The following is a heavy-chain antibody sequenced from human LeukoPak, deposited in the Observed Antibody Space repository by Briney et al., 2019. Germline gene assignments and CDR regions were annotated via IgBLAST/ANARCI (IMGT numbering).Heavy chain of an antibody. Sequence: SETLSLTCTVSGGSLSSGGYYWSWIRQHPGTGLEWIGYIYYSGSTYYNPSLKSRVTISVDTSKNQFSLKLSSVTAADTAVYYCARGRYDFWSGYYGYWFDPWGQGTLVTVSS. D-gene: IGHD3-3*01. J-gene: IGHJ5*02. CDR2: IYYSGST. CDR1: GGSLSSGGYY. V-gene: IGHV4-31*03. CDR3: ARGRYDFWSGYYGYWFDP.